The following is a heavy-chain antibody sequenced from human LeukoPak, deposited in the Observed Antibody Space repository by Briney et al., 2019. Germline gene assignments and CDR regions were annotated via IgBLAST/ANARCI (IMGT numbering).Heavy chain of an antibody. CDR1: GYTFTSYY. V-gene: IGHV1-46*01. J-gene: IGHJ4*02. CDR3: ARELGTSRYGVIGQGDY. Sequence: ASVKVSCKASGYTFTSYYMHWVRQAPGQGLEWMGIINPSGGSTSYAQKFQGRVTMTRDMSTSTVYMELSSLRSEDTAVYYCARELGTSRYGVIGQGDYWGQGTLVTVSS. CDR2: INPSGGST. D-gene: IGHD4-17*01.